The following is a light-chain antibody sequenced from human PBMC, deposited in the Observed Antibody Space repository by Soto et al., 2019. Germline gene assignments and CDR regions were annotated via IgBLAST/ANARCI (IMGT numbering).Light chain of an antibody. CDR3: QQYGSSPRT. Sequence: EIVMTQSPSTLSVSPGERATLSCMASQSVSSNLAWYQQEPGQAPRLLIYGASSRATGIPDRFSGSGSGTDFTLTISRLEPEDFAVYYCQQYGSSPRTFGQGTKVDIK. CDR1: QSVSSN. V-gene: IGKV3-20*01. CDR2: GAS. J-gene: IGKJ1*01.